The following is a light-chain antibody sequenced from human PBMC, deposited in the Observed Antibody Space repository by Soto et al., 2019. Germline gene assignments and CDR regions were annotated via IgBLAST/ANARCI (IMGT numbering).Light chain of an antibody. CDR3: FSYAGNSVYV. J-gene: IGLJ1*01. CDR2: EGT. CDR1: SNDAGSYNL. V-gene: IGLV2-23*01. Sequence: QSVPTQPAPVSGSPAQSITISSTRTSNDAGSYNLVSWFQQLPGKVRKLIIYEGTKRPSGVSDRFSGSKSGYTDSLTISGLQAEDAADYYCFSYAGNSVYVFGTGTKVTVL.